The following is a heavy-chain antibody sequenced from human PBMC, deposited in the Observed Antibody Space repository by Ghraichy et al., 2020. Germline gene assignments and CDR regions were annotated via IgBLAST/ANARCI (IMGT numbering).Heavy chain of an antibody. J-gene: IGHJ6*02. Sequence: SETLSLTCSVSGGSVRSASHYWTWIRQPPGKGLEWIGYIHYTWTTKYNPSLKNGVTISLDTSKNQFSLHLNSVTAADTAVYYCTSDVSDCDTPGCNSGWVYDCYGLDVWGRGTTVTV. CDR3: TSDVSDCDTPGCNSGWVYDCYGLDV. CDR1: GGSVRSASHY. D-gene: IGHD1-26*01. CDR2: IHYTWTT. V-gene: IGHV4-61*01.